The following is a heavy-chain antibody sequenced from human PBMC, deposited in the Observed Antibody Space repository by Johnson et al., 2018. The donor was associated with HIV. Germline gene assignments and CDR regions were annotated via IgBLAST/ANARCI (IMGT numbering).Heavy chain of an antibody. CDR2: ISYDGSNK. Sequence: QVQLVESGGGVVQPGRSLRLSCAASGFTFSSYGMHWVRQAPGKGLEWVAVISYDGSNKYYADSVKGRFTISRDNSKNTLYLQMNSLKTEDKGVYYCTTERGYAYDIWGQGTMVTVSS. V-gene: IGHV3-30*03. J-gene: IGHJ3*02. CDR3: TTERGYAYDI. D-gene: IGHD1-14*01. CDR1: GFTFSSYG.